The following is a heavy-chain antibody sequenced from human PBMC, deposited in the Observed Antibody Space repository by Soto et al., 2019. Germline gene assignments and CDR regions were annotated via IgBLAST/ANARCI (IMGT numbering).Heavy chain of an antibody. Sequence: QVQLVQSGAEVKKPGASVKVSCKASGYTFTGYYMHWVRQAPGQGLEWMGWINPNSGGTNYAQKLQGRVTMTRDTSISTAYMELSRLRSDDTAVYYCARPKGKGIAVIFNWGQGTLVTVSS. V-gene: IGHV1-2*02. CDR2: INPNSGGT. CDR3: ARPKGKGIAVIFN. D-gene: IGHD6-19*01. CDR1: GYTFTGYY. J-gene: IGHJ4*02.